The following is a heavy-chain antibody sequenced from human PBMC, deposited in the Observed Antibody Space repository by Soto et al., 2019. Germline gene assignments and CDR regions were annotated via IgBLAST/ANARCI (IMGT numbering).Heavy chain of an antibody. Sequence: PSETLSLTCTVSGGSVSSGDCYWSWIRQPPGKGLEWIGYIYYSGNTNYNPSLKSRVIISVDTSKNLFSLKLTSVTAADTAVYYCARIPVDTSMIYWLDPWGQGTLVTVSS. J-gene: IGHJ5*02. CDR2: IYYSGNT. CDR1: GGSVSSGDCY. D-gene: IGHD5-18*01. V-gene: IGHV4-61*08. CDR3: ARIPVDTSMIYWLDP.